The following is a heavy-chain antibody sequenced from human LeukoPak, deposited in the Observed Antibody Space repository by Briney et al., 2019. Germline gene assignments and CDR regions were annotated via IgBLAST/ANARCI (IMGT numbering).Heavy chain of an antibody. J-gene: IGHJ4*02. CDR2: IDHSGST. Sequence: SETLSLTCAVYGGSFSGYYWSWIRQPPGKGLEWIGEIDHSGSTNYNPSLKTRVTISVDTSKNQFSLKLSSVTAADTAVYYCARVMREIDYWGQGTLVTVSP. CDR1: GGSFSGYY. D-gene: IGHD1-26*01. V-gene: IGHV4-34*01. CDR3: ARVMREIDY.